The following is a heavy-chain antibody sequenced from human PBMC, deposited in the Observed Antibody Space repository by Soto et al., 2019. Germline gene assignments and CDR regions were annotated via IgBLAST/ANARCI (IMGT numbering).Heavy chain of an antibody. V-gene: IGHV4-4*07. CDR3: TRIHPVGTSHS. J-gene: IGHJ1*01. CDR1: GASIRNYY. CDR2: IFGSGAT. Sequence: QMKLQESGPRLLKPSETLSLTCTVSGASIRNYYWTWIRQSGGKGLECVGRIFGSGATNYNPSLSIRTTMSVDAAKDLLTLNVSSVTAADTAVYYCTRIHPVGTSHSWGLGILVPVSS. D-gene: IGHD1-26*01.